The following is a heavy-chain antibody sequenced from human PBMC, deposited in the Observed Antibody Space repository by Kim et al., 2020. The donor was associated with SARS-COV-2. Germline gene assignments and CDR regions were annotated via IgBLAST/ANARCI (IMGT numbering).Heavy chain of an antibody. Sequence: SETLSLTCAVYGGSFSGYYWSWIRQPPGKGLEWIGEINHSGSTNYNPSLKSRVTISVDTSKNQFSLKLSSVTAADTAVYYCARGCTLVVPAAILSGGGGCYYYYMDVWGKGTTVTVSS. CDR2: INHSGST. D-gene: IGHD2-2*02. CDR3: ARGCTLVVPAAILSGGGGCYYYYMDV. V-gene: IGHV4-34*01. CDR1: GGSFSGYY. J-gene: IGHJ6*03.